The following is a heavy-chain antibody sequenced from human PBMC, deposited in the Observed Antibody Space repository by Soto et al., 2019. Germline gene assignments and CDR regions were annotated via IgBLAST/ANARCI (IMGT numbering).Heavy chain of an antibody. D-gene: IGHD1-26*01. CDR2: ISGSGDST. J-gene: IGHJ4*02. Sequence: EVQLLESGGGLVQPGGSLRLSCAASGFTFSSYAMRWVRQAPVKGLEWVSAISGSGDSTYYADSVKGRCTISRDNSKNTLYLQMNSLRAEDTAVYYCARRGSGSYYDCWGQGTLVTVSS. CDR1: GFTFSSYA. CDR3: ARRGSGSYYDC. V-gene: IGHV3-23*01.